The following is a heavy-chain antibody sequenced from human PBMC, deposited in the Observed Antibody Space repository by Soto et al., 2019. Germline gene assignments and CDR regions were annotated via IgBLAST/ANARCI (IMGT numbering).Heavy chain of an antibody. CDR2: INAGNGNT. Sequence: QVQLVQSGAEVKKPGASVKVSCKASGYTFTSYAMHWVRQAPGQRLEWMGWINAGNGNTKYSQKFQGRVTITRDTXXXXXXXXXXXXXXXXXXXXXXXXXXXXXIGDLWGRGTLVTVSS. CDR1: GYTFTSYA. J-gene: IGHJ2*01. V-gene: IGHV1-3*01. CDR3: XXXXXXXIGDL.